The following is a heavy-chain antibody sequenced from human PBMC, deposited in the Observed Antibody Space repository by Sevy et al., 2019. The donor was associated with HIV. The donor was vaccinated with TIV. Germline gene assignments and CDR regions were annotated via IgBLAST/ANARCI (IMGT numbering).Heavy chain of an antibody. CDR1: GFTFSANW. V-gene: IGHV3-7*01. CDR3: AHVTFGRFES. CDR2: IKGDGSDK. D-gene: IGHD3-16*01. J-gene: IGHJ4*02. Sequence: GGSLRLSCAASGFTFSANWMNWVRQAPGKGLEWVANIKGDGSDKYYVDSVEGRFTISRDNARNLQYLQMNSLRVEDTAVYYCAHVTFGRFESWGQGTLVTVSS.